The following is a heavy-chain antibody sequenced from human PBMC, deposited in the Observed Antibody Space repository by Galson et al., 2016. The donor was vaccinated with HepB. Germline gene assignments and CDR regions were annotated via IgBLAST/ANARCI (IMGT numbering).Heavy chain of an antibody. CDR3: ARTPGYSGTWYDAFDI. Sequence: SLRLSCAASGFTFTRYTMNWVRQSPGKGLEWVSSISGGSSYKYYADSVKGRFTISRDNSKNSLYLQMNSRRAEDTAIYFCARTPGYSGTWYDAFDIWGPGTIVTVSS. CDR1: GFTFTRYT. CDR2: ISGGSSYK. J-gene: IGHJ3*02. V-gene: IGHV3-21*01. D-gene: IGHD6-13*01.